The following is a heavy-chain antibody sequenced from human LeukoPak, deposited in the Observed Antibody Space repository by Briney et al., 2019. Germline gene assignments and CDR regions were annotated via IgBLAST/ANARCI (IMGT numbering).Heavy chain of an antibody. CDR2: MNHSGST. CDR1: GGSFSGYY. CDR3: ARFRGVSSYYYYYMDV. V-gene: IGHV4-34*01. J-gene: IGHJ6*03. D-gene: IGHD3-10*01. Sequence: SETLSLTCAVYGGSFSGYYWSWIRQPPGKGLEWIGEMNHSGSTNYNPSLKSRVTISVDTSKNQFSLKLSSVTAADTAVYYCARFRGVSSYYYYYMDVWGKGTTVTISS.